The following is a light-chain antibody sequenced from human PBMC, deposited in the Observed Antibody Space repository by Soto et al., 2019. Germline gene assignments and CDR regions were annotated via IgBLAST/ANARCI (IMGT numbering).Light chain of an antibody. CDR2: NDN. Sequence: QSVLTQPPSVSGAPGQRVSISCTGSSSNIGAGYDAHWYQQLPGKVPRLLIYNDNNRPSGVPDRFSGSKSGTSASLAITGIQPEDEATYYCQSSDTSLNGLVFGPGTKLTVL. CDR3: QSSDTSLNGLV. V-gene: IGLV1-40*01. J-gene: IGLJ1*01. CDR1: SSNIGAGYD.